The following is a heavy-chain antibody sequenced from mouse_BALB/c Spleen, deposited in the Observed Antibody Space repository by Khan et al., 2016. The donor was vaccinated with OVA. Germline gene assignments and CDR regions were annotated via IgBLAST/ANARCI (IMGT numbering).Heavy chain of an antibody. Sequence: EVQLQESGPGLVKPSQSLSLTCTVTGYSITSGYAWNWIRQFPGNKLEWMGYISYTGIPSYTPSLKSRISITRDTSKNQFFLQLNSVTTEDTATYDCAREYYYGYYLDYWGQGTTLTVSS. CDR1: GYSITSGYA. D-gene: IGHD1-1*01. V-gene: IGHV3-2*02. CDR2: ISYTGIP. CDR3: AREYYYGYYLDY. J-gene: IGHJ2*01.